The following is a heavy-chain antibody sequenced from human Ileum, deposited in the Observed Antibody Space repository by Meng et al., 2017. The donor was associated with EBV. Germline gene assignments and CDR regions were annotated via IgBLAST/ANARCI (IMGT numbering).Heavy chain of an antibody. Sequence: QMQLPQSGPGLGRPSETLSLTCTGSGASVTSSGYYWSWLRQSPGKGLEWLGYVNYNGDSTYNPSLKSRVTIFIDTSKKQFYLNLTSATAADTAIYYCARDLRVGGAFDYWGQGTLVTVSS. CDR1: GASVTSSGYY. J-gene: IGHJ4*02. CDR2: VNYNGDS. CDR3: ARDLRVGGAFDY. V-gene: IGHV4-61*08. D-gene: IGHD1-26*01.